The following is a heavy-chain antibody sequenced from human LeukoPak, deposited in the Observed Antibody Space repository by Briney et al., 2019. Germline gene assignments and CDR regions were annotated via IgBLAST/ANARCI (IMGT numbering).Heavy chain of an antibody. V-gene: IGHV3-53*01. CDR2: IYSGGST. D-gene: IGHD2-2*01. CDR1: GFTVSSNY. Sequence: PGGSLRLSCAASGFTVSSNYMSWVRQAPGKGLEWVSVIYSGGSTYYADSVKGRFTISRDNSKNTLYLQMNSLRAEDTAVYYCARELVIVVVPADGAFDIWGQGTMVTVSS. J-gene: IGHJ3*02. CDR3: ARELVIVVVPADGAFDI.